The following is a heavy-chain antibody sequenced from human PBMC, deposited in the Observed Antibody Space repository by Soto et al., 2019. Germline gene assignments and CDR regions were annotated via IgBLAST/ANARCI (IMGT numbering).Heavy chain of an antibody. CDR1: AYTFTCYG. V-gene: IGHV1-18*01. J-gene: IGHJ5*02. Sequence: GASVKVSCKASAYTFTCYGFSWVRQAPGQGLEWMGWITAYNGNTKYAQKLQGRVTMTTDTSTSTAYMELRSLRSDDTAVYYCAREGPNHRLSWGQGTLVTVSS. CDR3: AREGPNHRLS. D-gene: IGHD3-16*02. CDR2: ITAYNGNT.